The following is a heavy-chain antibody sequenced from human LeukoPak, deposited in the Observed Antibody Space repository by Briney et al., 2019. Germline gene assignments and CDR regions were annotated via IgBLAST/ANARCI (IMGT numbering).Heavy chain of an antibody. J-gene: IGHJ4*02. CDR2: ISYDGSNK. Sequence: GGSLRLSCAASGFTFSSYAMHWVRQAPGKGLEWVAVISYDGSNKYYEDSVKGRFTISRDNSKNTLYLQMNSLRAEDTAVYYCARAGRYQLLYREVEDYWGQGTLVTVSS. CDR3: ARAGRYQLLYREVEDY. V-gene: IGHV3-30*01. D-gene: IGHD2-2*02. CDR1: GFTFSSYA.